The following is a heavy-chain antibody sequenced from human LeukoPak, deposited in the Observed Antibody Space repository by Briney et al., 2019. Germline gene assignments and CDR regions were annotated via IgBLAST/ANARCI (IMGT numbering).Heavy chain of an antibody. V-gene: IGHV3-7*01. CDR2: IKQDGGEK. D-gene: IGHD5-12*01. CDR3: ARARGGYDLDY. Sequence: GALRLSCAASGFTFSSYAMNWVRQAPGKGLEWVANIKQDGGEKYYVESVKGRFTISRDNVKNSLYLQINSLRVEDTAVYYCARARGGYDLDYWGQGTLVTVSS. J-gene: IGHJ4*02. CDR1: GFTFSSYA.